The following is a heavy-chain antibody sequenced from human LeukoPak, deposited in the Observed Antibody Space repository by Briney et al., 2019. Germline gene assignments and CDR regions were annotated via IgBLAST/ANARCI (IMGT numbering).Heavy chain of an antibody. V-gene: IGHV4-59*08. CDR2: IYYSGST. CDR1: GGSISSYY. J-gene: IGHJ4*02. D-gene: IGHD4-17*01. Sequence: SETLSLTCTVSGGSISSYYWSWIRQPPGKGLEWIGYIYYSGSTNYNPSLKSRLTISVDSPRNQFSLRLTSLTAADTAVYYCARLVTVTTGDYFDYWGQGNLVTVSS. CDR3: ARLVTVTTGDYFDY.